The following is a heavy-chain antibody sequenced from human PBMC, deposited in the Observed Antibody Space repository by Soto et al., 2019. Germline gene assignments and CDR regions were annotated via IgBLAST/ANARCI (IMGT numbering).Heavy chain of an antibody. J-gene: IGHJ6*02. CDR2: ISPDNGNT. D-gene: IGHD5-12*01. V-gene: IGHV1-18*01. Sequence: QVQLVQSGGEVKKPGASVKVSCKAYGYTFTIYGINWVRRAPGQGLEWMGWISPDNGNTNYAQKLQGRVTMTTDTSTSTAYMELRSLRSDDTALYYCARALGYSGYAGMDVWGQGTTVSVSS. CDR1: GYTFTIYG. CDR3: ARALGYSGYAGMDV.